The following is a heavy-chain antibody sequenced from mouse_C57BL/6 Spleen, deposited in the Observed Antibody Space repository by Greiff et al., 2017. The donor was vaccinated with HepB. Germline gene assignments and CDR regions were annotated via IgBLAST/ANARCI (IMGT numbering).Heavy chain of an antibody. CDR1: GYTFTSYG. J-gene: IGHJ4*01. CDR2: IYPRSGNT. CDR3: ARMDYDYDGDGLAMDY. V-gene: IGHV1-81*01. D-gene: IGHD2-4*01. Sequence: QVQLKESGAELARPGASVKLSCKASGYTFTSYGISWVKQRTGQGLEWIGEIYPRSGNTYYNEKFKGKATLTADKSSSTAYMELRSLTSEDSAVYFCARMDYDYDGDGLAMDYWGQGTSVTVSS.